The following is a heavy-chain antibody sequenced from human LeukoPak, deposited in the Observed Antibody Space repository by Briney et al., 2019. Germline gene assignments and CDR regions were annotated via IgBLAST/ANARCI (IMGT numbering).Heavy chain of an antibody. D-gene: IGHD3-22*01. J-gene: IGHJ4*02. CDR2: IYTSGST. CDR1: GGSISSYY. V-gene: IGHV4-4*07. CDR3: ARDGYYYDSTGYSGDY. Sequence: SETLSLTCTVSGGSISSYYWSWIRQPAGKGLEWIGRIYTSGSTNYNPSLKSRVTMSVDTSKNQFSVKLSPVTAADTAVYYCARDGYYYDSTGYSGDYWGQGTLVTVSS.